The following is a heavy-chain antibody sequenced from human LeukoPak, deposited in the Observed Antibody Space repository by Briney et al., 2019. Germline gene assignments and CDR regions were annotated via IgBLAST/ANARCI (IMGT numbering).Heavy chain of an antibody. Sequence: SETLSLTCTVSGGSISSYYWSWIRQPVGEGLEWIGRIQNGGSTNYNPSLKSRVTMSVHTSKNQFSLKLSSVTAADTAVYYWARASGSYVFNYWGQGTLVTVSS. D-gene: IGHD3-10*01. CDR2: IQNGGST. CDR3: ARASGSYVFNY. J-gene: IGHJ4*02. V-gene: IGHV4-4*07. CDR1: GGSISSYY.